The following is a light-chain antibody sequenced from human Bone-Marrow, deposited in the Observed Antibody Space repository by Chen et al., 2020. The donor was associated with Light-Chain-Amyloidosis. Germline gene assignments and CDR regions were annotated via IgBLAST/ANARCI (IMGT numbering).Light chain of an antibody. CDR2: KES. Sequence: DIQMTQSPSTLSASVGDRVTITCRASQSISSWLAWYQQKPGKATKLLIYKESSLESGVPSRFSGSGSGTEFTLTISSLQPDDFATYYCQHQRTFGQGTKVEIK. J-gene: IGKJ1*01. V-gene: IGKV1-5*03. CDR3: QHQRT. CDR1: QSISSW.